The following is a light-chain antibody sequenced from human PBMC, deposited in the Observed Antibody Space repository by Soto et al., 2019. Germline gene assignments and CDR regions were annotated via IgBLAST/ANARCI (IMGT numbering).Light chain of an antibody. V-gene: IGKV3-20*01. CDR2: GAS. J-gene: IGKJ1*01. CDR3: QHLKT. Sequence: EIVLTQSPGTLSLSPGERATLSCRASQSVSSSYLAWCQQKPGQAPRLLIYGASSRATGIPDRFSGSGSGTDFTLTISRLEPEDFAVYYCQHLKTFGQGTKVEIK. CDR1: QSVSSSY.